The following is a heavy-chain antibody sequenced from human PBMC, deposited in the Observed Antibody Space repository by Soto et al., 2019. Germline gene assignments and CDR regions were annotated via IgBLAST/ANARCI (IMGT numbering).Heavy chain of an antibody. CDR3: ARGGYRTLAWFDP. Sequence: QVQVQESGPGLVKPSETLSLTCTVSGGSISNYYWSWIRQSPGKGLEWIANSYHSGTTNYNLSLKGRVSISIDSSKNQVSLRLKSVTAADTAVYYCARGGYRTLAWFDPWGQGTLVTVSS. J-gene: IGHJ5*02. D-gene: IGHD5-18*01. CDR1: GGSISNYY. CDR2: SYHSGTT. V-gene: IGHV4-59*01.